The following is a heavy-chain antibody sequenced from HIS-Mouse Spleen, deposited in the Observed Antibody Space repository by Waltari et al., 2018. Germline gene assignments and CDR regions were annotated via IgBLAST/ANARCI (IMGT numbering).Heavy chain of an antibody. CDR3: AREIPYSSSWYDWYFDL. D-gene: IGHD6-13*01. CDR2: IYYSGST. J-gene: IGHJ2*01. V-gene: IGHV4-39*07. CDR1: GGSISSSSYY. Sequence: QLQLQESGPGLVKPSETLSLTCTVSGGSISSSSYYWGWIRQPPGKGLEWIGSIYYSGSTYNTQSLKSRVTISVDTSKNQFSLKLSSVTAADTAVYYCAREIPYSSSWYDWYFDLWGRGTLVTVSS.